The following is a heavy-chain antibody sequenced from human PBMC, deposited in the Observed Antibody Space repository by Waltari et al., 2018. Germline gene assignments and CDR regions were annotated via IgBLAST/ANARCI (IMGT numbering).Heavy chain of an antibody. CDR1: GGSISSSSYS. Sequence: LQLQESGPGLVKPSETLSLPCTVPGGSISSSSYSWGCIRQPPGKGLEWIGSIYSSGSTYYTPSLKSRVTISVDTSKNQFSLKLSSVTAADTAVYYCARDGGVGATTPFDYWGQGTLVTVSS. D-gene: IGHD1-26*01. J-gene: IGHJ4*02. CDR3: ARDGGVGATTPFDY. V-gene: IGHV4-39*07. CDR2: IYSSGST.